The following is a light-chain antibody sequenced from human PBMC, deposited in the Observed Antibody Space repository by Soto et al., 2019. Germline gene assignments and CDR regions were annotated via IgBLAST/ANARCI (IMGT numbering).Light chain of an antibody. Sequence: EIVLTQSPGTLSLSPGERATLSCRASQSVSSSYLAWYQQKPGQAPRLLIYAASSRATGIPDRFSGSGSGTDFTRTIRRLEPEDFAVYYCQQYGSSRTVGQGTKVEIK. CDR1: QSVSSSY. CDR2: AAS. V-gene: IGKV3-20*01. J-gene: IGKJ1*01. CDR3: QQYGSSRT.